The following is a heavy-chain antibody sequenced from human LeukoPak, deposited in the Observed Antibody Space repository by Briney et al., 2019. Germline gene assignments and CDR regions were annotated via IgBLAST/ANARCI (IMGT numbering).Heavy chain of an antibody. D-gene: IGHD6-19*01. J-gene: IGHJ4*02. Sequence: GGSLRLSCAASGFTFDDYAMHWVRQAPGKGLEWVSGISWNSGSIGYADSVKGRFTIPRDNAKNSLYLQMNSLRAEDTALYYCAKDTSQQWLVLGYFDYWGQETLVTVSS. V-gene: IGHV3-9*01. CDR1: GFTFDDYA. CDR3: AKDTSQQWLVLGYFDY. CDR2: ISWNSGSI.